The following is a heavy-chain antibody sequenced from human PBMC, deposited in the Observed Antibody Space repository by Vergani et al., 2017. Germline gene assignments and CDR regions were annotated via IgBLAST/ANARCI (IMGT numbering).Heavy chain of an antibody. CDR3: VKDIAASGNYWYFDL. Sequence: VQILQSGGGVVQPGGSLRLSCTLSGFTLNTYGIHWVRQAPGKGLEWVSSISSSSSYIYYADSVKGRFTISRDNAKNSLYLQMNSLRAEDTALYYCVKDIAASGNYWYFDLWGRGTLVTVSS. CDR2: ISSSSSYI. CDR1: GFTLNTYG. J-gene: IGHJ2*01. D-gene: IGHD6-13*01. V-gene: IGHV3-21*04.